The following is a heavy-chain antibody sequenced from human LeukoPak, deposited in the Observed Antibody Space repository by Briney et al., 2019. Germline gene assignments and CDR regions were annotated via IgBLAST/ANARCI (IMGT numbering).Heavy chain of an antibody. CDR2: ISVSGGST. CDR3: AKDGLRFLEWYLGYFDL. CDR1: GFTFSSYA. J-gene: IGHJ2*01. Sequence: GGSLRLSCAASGFTFSSYAMSWVRQTPGKGLEWVSSISVSGGSTNYADSVTGRFTISRGNSNNTLYLQMNSLRADDTAVYYCAKDGLRFLEWYLGYFDLWGRGTLVTVSS. D-gene: IGHD3-3*01. V-gene: IGHV3-23*01.